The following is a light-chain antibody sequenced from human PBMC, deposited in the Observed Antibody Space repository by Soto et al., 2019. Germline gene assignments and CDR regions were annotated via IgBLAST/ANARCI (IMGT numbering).Light chain of an antibody. CDR1: QSVSSSY. V-gene: IGKV3-20*01. CDR3: HQYGSSRT. J-gene: IGKJ1*01. Sequence: EIVLTQSPGTLSLSPGERATLSCRASQSVSSSYLAWYQQKPGQAPRLLIYGASSRATGIPDRFSGSGSGTDFTLTISRLEPEDFAVYYCHQYGSSRTFGQGTKVEGK. CDR2: GAS.